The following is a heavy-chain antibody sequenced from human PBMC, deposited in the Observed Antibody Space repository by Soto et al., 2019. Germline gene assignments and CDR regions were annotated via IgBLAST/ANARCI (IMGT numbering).Heavy chain of an antibody. CDR2: IKQDGGEK. D-gene: IGHD3-3*01. CDR1: GFTFSSYW. Sequence: GGSLRLSCAASGFTFSSYWMSWVRQAPGKGLEWVANIKQDGGEKYYVDSVKGRFTISRDNAKNSLYLQMNSLRAEDTAVYYCARDYDFWSGYPTYYYYYMDVWGKGTTVTVSS. V-gene: IGHV3-7*01. J-gene: IGHJ6*03. CDR3: ARDYDFWSGYPTYYYYYMDV.